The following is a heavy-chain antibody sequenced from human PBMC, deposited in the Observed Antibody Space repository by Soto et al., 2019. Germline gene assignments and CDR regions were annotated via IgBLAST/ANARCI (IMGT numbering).Heavy chain of an antibody. J-gene: IGHJ4*02. D-gene: IGHD6-19*01. V-gene: IGHV3-53*01. CDR3: AQNGQWLATPPVA. CDR2: IYANKFGANT. Sequence: GGSLRLSCAAAGLSVSDNFMSWVRQAPGKGLQWVSIIYANKFGANTYYEDSVRGRFTISRDNSKNLLYLQMNSLRAEDTAIYYCAQNGQWLATPPVAWGQGSLVTVSS. CDR1: GLSVSDNF.